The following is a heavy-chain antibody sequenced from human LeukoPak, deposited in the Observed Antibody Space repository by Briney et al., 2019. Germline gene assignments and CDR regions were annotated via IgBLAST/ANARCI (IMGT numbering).Heavy chain of an antibody. CDR3: ARLGDTVTNIPIPDAFDI. V-gene: IGHV1-69*13. CDR2: IIPIFGTA. CDR1: GGTFSSYA. D-gene: IGHD4-17*01. Sequence: ASVKVSCKASGGTFSSYAISWVRQAPGQGLEWMGGIIPIFGTANYAQKFQGRVTITADESTSTAHMELSSLRSEDTAVYYCARLGDTVTNIPIPDAFDIWGQGTMVTVSS. J-gene: IGHJ3*02.